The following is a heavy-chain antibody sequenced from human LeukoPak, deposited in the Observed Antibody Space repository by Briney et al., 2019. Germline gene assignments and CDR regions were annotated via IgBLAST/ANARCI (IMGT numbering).Heavy chain of an antibody. CDR3: ARGLYYYNSSGYRGGSIAFDI. D-gene: IGHD3-22*01. J-gene: IGHJ3*02. CDR2: IYYSGST. Sequence: PSETLSLTCTVSGGSISSYYWSWIRQPPGKGLEWSGYIYYSGSTNYNPSLKSRVTISVDTSKNQFSLKLSSVTAADTAVYYCARGLYYYNSSGYRGGSIAFDIWGQGTMVTVSS. CDR1: GGSISSYY. V-gene: IGHV4-59*01.